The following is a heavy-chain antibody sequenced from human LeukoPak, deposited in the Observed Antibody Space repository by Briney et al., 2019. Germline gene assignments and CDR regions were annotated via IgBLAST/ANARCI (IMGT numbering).Heavy chain of an antibody. CDR1: GYTLTELS. J-gene: IGHJ4*02. Sequence: ASVTVSCKVSGYTLTELSMHWVRQAPGKGLEWMGGFDPEDGETIYAQKFQGRVTMTEDTSTDTAYMELSSLRSEDTAVYYCATKALDYYDSSGYGLYYFDYWGQGTLVTVSS. V-gene: IGHV1-24*01. D-gene: IGHD3-22*01. CDR2: FDPEDGET. CDR3: ATKALDYYDSSGYGLYYFDY.